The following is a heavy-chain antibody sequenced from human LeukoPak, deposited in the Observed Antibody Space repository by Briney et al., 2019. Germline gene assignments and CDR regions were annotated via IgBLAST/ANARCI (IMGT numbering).Heavy chain of an antibody. D-gene: IGHD2-2*01. V-gene: IGHV3-7*03. CDR3: ARAVVPMAYAFDI. CDR2: IKQDGSEK. Sequence: GGSLRLSCAASGFTFSSYWMSWVRQAPGKGLEWVANIKQDGSEKYYVDSVKGRFTISRDNAKNSLYLQMNSLRAEDTAVYYCARAVVPMAYAFDIWGQGTMVSVSS. J-gene: IGHJ3*02. CDR1: GFTFSSYW.